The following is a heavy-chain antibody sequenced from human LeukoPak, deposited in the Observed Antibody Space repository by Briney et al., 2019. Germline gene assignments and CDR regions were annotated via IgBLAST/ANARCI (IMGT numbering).Heavy chain of an antibody. CDR2: IYYSGST. D-gene: IGHD5-18*01. CDR3: ARGYSYGYRLFDY. Sequence: MPSETLSLTCTVSGGSISSYYWSWIRQPPGKGLKWIGYIYYSGSTNYNPSLESRVTISVDTSKNQFSLKLSSVTAADTAVYYCARGYSYGYRLFDYWGQGTLVTVSS. J-gene: IGHJ4*02. V-gene: IGHV4-59*01. CDR1: GGSISSYY.